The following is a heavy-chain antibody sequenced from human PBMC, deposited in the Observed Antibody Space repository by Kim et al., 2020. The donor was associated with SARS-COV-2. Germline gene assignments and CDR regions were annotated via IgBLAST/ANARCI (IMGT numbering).Heavy chain of an antibody. CDR2: INAGNGNT. CDR3: ARAEGGDGYAVGASRAGLASACGLPDY. V-gene: IGHV1-3*01. D-gene: IGHD5-12*01. CDR1: GYTFTSYA. Sequence: ASVKVSCKASGYTFTSYAMHWVRQAPGQRLEWMGWINAGNGNTKYSQKFQGRVTITRDTSASTAYMELSSLRSEDTAVYYCARAEGGDGYAVGASRAGLASACGLPDYWGQGTLVTVSS. J-gene: IGHJ4*02.